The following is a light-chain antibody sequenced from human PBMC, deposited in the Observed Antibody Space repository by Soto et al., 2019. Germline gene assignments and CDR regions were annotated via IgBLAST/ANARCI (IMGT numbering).Light chain of an antibody. Sequence: QSALTQPASVSGSPGQSITISCTGTSSDVGGYNFVSWYQQHPDKAPKLMIYDVTNRPSGVSNRFSGSKSGNTASVTISGLQAEDEADYYCSSYTSISTYVFGTGTKVXVL. CDR1: SSDVGGYNF. CDR2: DVT. V-gene: IGLV2-14*01. J-gene: IGLJ1*01. CDR3: SSYTSISTYV.